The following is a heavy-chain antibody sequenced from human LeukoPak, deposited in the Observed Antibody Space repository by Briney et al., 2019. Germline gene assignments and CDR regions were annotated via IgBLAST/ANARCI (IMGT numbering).Heavy chain of an antibody. Sequence: GRSLRLSCAASGFTFSSYAMHWVRQAPGKGLEWVAVISYDGSNKYYADSVKGRFTISRDNSKNTLYLQMNSLRAEDTAVYYCARVLNGRDYVWGSYQYWGQGTLVTVSS. CDR1: GFTFSSYA. D-gene: IGHD3-16*01. V-gene: IGHV3-30-3*01. CDR2: ISYDGSNK. CDR3: ARVLNGRDYVWGSYQY. J-gene: IGHJ4*02.